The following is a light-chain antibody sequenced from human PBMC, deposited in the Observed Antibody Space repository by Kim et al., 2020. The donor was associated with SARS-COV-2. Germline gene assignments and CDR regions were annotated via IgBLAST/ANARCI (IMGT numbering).Light chain of an antibody. Sequence: SPALNGTGTCYDVRSSNLTSWYQQLPGKAPISIIIEVTQRPSGVSNRFSGSKSGNMASLTTSGLQAEDEADYYCRSYAGDRDYVVLGGGTKLTVL. CDR3: RSYAGDRDYVV. V-gene: IGLV2-23*02. CDR1: CYDVRSSNL. CDR2: EVT. J-gene: IGLJ2*01.